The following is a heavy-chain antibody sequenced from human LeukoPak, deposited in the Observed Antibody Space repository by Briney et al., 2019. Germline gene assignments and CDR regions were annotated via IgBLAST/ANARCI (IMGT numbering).Heavy chain of an antibody. CDR2: ISAYNGNT. D-gene: IGHD6-19*01. CDR1: GDTFTSYA. J-gene: IGHJ3*02. Sequence: ASVKVSCKASGDTFTSYAITWVRQAPGQGLEWMGWISAYNGNTNYAQKLQGRVTMTTDTSTSTAYMELRSLRSDDTALYYCARFGLGKHIEVAGIPFDIWGQGTMVTVSS. CDR3: ARFGLGKHIEVAGIPFDI. V-gene: IGHV1-18*01.